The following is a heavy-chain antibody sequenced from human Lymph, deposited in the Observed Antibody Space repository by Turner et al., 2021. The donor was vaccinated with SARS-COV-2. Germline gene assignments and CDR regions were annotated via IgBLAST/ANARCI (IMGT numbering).Heavy chain of an antibody. D-gene: IGHD3-10*01. V-gene: IGHV1-8*01. CDR2: MNPNCGNT. CDR1: GYTFTRHD. Sequence: AQLVQSAAEVTQPGASWTVSCKASGYTFTRHDINWGRQATGQGLEWRGGMNPNCGNTGNAQKFQARVTITRNTSMSTAYMEASSLGSEDTAVYYCGRGARFTVGFDPWGQGTLVTVSS. CDR3: GRGARFTVGFDP. J-gene: IGHJ5*02.